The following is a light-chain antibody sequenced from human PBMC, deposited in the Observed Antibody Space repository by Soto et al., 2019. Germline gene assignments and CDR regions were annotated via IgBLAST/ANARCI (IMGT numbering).Light chain of an antibody. CDR3: SSYTTSSTHVI. CDR2: EVS. CDR1: SSDVGAYNY. V-gene: IGLV2-14*01. J-gene: IGLJ2*01. Sequence: QPVLTQPASVSGSPGQSITISCTGTSSDVGAYNYVSWFQQHPGKAPKLMIYEVSNRPSGVSDRLSASKSGNTASLTISGLQTEDEADYYCSSYTTSSTHVIFGGGTKLTVL.